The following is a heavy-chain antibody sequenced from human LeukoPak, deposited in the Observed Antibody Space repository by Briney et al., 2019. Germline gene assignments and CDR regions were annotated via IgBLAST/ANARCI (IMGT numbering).Heavy chain of an antibody. CDR3: ARDLLKYYYDSSGYTGLDAFDI. V-gene: IGHV4-39*07. D-gene: IGHD3-22*01. CDR1: GGSISSSSYY. J-gene: IGHJ3*02. Sequence: SETLSLTCTVSGGSISSSSYYWGWVRQPPGKGLEWIGSIYYSGSTYYNPSLKSRVTISVDTSKNQFSLKLSSVTAADTAVYYCARDLLKYYYDSSGYTGLDAFDIWGQGTMVTVSS. CDR2: IYYSGST.